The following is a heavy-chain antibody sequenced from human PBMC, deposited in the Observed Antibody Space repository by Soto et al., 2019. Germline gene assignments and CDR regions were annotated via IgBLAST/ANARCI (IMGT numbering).Heavy chain of an antibody. J-gene: IGHJ4*02. V-gene: IGHV4-34*01. Sequence: PSETLSLTCAVYGGSFSGYYLSWIRQPPGKGLEWIGEINHSGSTNYNPSLKSRVTISVDTSKNQFSLKLSSVTATDTAVYYCARANNYGGDFDYWGQGTLVTVYS. CDR3: ARANNYGGDFDY. CDR1: GGSFSGYY. CDR2: INHSGST. D-gene: IGHD2-21*01.